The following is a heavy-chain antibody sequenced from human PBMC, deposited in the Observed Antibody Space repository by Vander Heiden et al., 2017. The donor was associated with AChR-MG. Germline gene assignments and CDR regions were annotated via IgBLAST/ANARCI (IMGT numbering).Heavy chain of an antibody. V-gene: IGHV3-53*01. CDR2: IYSGGST. J-gene: IGHJ4*02. D-gene: IGHD1-26*01. Sequence: EVQLVESGGGLIQPGGSLRLSCAASGFTVSSNYMSWVRQAPGKGLEWVSVIYSGGSTYYADSVKGRFTISRDNSKNTLYLQMNSLRAEDTAVYYCARSPHPLYSGSYYYFDYWGQGTLVTVSS. CDR1: GFTVSSNY. CDR3: ARSPHPLYSGSYYYFDY.